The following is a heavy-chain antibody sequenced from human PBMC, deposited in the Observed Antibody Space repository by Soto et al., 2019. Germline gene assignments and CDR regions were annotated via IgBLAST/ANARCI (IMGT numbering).Heavy chain of an antibody. CDR2: IYYSGST. D-gene: IGHD5-18*01. Sequence: PSETLSLTCTVSGGSISSSSYCWGWIHQPPGKGLEWIGSIYYSGSTYYNPSLKSRVTISVDTSKNQFSLKLSSVTAADTAVYYCACIFSGGYGYAFYYYGMDVWGQGTTVTLSS. CDR1: GGSISSSSYC. V-gene: IGHV4-39*01. CDR3: ACIFSGGYGYAFYYYGMDV. J-gene: IGHJ6*02.